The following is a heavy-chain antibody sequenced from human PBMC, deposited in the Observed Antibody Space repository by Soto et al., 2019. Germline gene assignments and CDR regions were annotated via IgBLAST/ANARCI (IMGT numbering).Heavy chain of an antibody. CDR3: ARSQGSSTSLEIYYYYYYSMDV. Sequence: QVQLVQSGAEVKKPGSSVKVSCKASGGTFSSYAISWVQQAPGQGLEWMGGIIPISETTNYAQKFQGRVTITADESKSTAYMELSSLRSEDTAVYYCARSQGSSTSLEIYYYYYYSMDVWGQGTTVTVSS. D-gene: IGHD2-2*01. V-gene: IGHV1-69*01. CDR2: IIPISETT. J-gene: IGHJ6*02. CDR1: GGTFSSYA.